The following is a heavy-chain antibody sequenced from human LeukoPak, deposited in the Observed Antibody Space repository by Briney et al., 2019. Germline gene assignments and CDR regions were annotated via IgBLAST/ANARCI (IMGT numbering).Heavy chain of an antibody. CDR1: GFTFSSYE. CDR2: ISPSGGDT. D-gene: IGHD5-24*01. CDR3: ARRAYNWGAFDI. J-gene: IGHJ3*02. Sequence: PGGSLRLSCAASGFTFSSYEMNWVRQAPGKGLEWVSTISPSGGDTYYADSVKGRFTISKDISKNTLYLQMNILRAEDTAVYYCARRAYNWGAFDIWGQGTMVTVSS. V-gene: IGHV3-23*01.